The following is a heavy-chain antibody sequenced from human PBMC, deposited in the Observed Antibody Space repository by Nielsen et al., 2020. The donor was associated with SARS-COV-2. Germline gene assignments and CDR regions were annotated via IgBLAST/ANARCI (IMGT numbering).Heavy chain of an antibody. CDR3: ARDWYSSSSYHYYMDV. CDR2: ISAYNGNT. Sequence: ASVKVSCKASGYTFTSYGIGWVRQAPGQGLEWMGWISAYNGNTNYAQKLQGRVTMTTDTSTSTAYMELRSLRSDDTAVYYCARDWYSSSSYHYYMDVWGKGTTVTVSS. D-gene: IGHD6-6*01. J-gene: IGHJ6*03. V-gene: IGHV1-18*04. CDR1: GYTFTSYG.